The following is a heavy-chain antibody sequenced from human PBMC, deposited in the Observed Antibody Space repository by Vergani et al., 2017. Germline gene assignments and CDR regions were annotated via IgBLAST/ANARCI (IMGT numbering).Heavy chain of an antibody. J-gene: IGHJ5*02. CDR2: IIPILGIA. V-gene: IGHV1-69*08. CDR1: GGTFNSYT. D-gene: IGHD2-21*01. Sequence: QVQLVQSGAEVKKPGSSVKVSCKASGGTFNSYTFSWVRQAPGQGLEWMGRIIPILGIANYAQKFQGRVTSTADKSTSTAYMELSSLRSEDTAVYYCAGDFSCGGSWGQGTLVTVSS. CDR3: AGDFSCGGS.